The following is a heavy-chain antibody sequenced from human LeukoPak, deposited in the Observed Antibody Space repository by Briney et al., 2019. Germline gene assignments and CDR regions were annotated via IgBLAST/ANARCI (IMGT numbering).Heavy chain of an antibody. Sequence: ASVKVSCKASGYTFTSYDINWVRQATGQGLEWMGWMNPNSGNTGYAQKFQGRVTMTRNTSISTAYMELSSLRSEGTAVYYCARVQGYYDSSGYPFFWFDPWGQGTLVTVSS. D-gene: IGHD3-22*01. V-gene: IGHV1-8*01. J-gene: IGHJ5*02. CDR3: ARVQGYYDSSGYPFFWFDP. CDR1: GYTFTSYD. CDR2: MNPNSGNT.